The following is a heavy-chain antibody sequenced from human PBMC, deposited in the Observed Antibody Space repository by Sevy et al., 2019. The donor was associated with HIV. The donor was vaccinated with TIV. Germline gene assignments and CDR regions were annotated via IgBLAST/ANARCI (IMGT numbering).Heavy chain of an antibody. V-gene: IGHV3-30*18. CDR1: GFSFNKYG. J-gene: IGHJ4*02. CDR3: AKIPAGGSYFSYFDS. Sequence: GGSLRLSCAASGFSFNKYGMHWVRLAPGEGLEWVAVIAYDGGNKYYTDSVKGRFTISRDNSKNTLYLQMNSLRAEDTAVYYCAKIPAGGSYFSYFDSWGQGTLVTVSS. D-gene: IGHD1-26*01. CDR2: IAYDGGNK.